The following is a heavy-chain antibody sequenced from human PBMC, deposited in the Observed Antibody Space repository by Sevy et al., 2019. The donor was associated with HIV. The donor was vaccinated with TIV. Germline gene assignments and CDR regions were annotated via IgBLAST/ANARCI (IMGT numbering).Heavy chain of an antibody. CDR1: GFTFSSYA. Sequence: GGSLRLSCTASGFTFSSYAMHWVRQAPGKGLECVAAINSNGVTTYYADSVKGRFTISRDNSKNTLYLQMGSLRAEDIAVYYCARGGAFWSRYIDYWGQGTLVTVSS. CDR2: INSNGVTT. J-gene: IGHJ4*02. V-gene: IGHV3-64*02. D-gene: IGHD3-3*01. CDR3: ARGGAFWSRYIDY.